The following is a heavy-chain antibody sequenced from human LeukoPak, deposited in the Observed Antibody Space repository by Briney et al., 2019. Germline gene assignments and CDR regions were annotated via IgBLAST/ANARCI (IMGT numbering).Heavy chain of an antibody. CDR2: ISSSSSYI. J-gene: IGHJ4*02. Sequence: PGGSLRLSCAASGFTFSSYSMNWVRQAPGKGLEWVSSISSSSSYIYYADSVKGRFTISRDNAKNSLYLRMNSLRAEDTAVYYCARVMSRVVGFDYWGQGTLVTVSS. CDR1: GFTFSSYS. CDR3: ARVMSRVVGFDY. D-gene: IGHD2-15*01. V-gene: IGHV3-21*01.